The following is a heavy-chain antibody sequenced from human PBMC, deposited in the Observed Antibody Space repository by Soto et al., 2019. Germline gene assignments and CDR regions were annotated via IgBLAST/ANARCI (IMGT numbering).Heavy chain of an antibody. D-gene: IGHD3-3*01. CDR2: IIPIFGTA. V-gene: IGHV1-69*06. Sequence: QVQLVQSGAEVKKPGSSVKVSCKASGGTFSSYAISWVRQAPGQGLEWMGGIIPIFGTANYAQKFQGRVTITADKSTSTAYMELSSLRSEDTAVYYCASLFPVFGVATTELGYYYGMDVWGQGTTVTVSS. CDR1: GGTFSSYA. CDR3: ASLFPVFGVATTELGYYYGMDV. J-gene: IGHJ6*02.